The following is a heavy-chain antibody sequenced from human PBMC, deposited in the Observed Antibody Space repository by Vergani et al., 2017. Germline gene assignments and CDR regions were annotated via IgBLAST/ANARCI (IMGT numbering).Heavy chain of an antibody. CDR1: GITFKNAW. J-gene: IGHJ4*02. V-gene: IGHV3-15*01. CDR2: IRSKNDGGTA. CDR3: YTDYHDY. D-gene: IGHD2-2*02. Sequence: VQVVESGGGLIKPGGSLRLSCVVSGITFKNAWINWVRQAPGKGLEWIGRIRSKNDGGTADYAAPLKGRFTISRDDSKDSAFLLVNNLKTEDTAVYFCYTDYHDYRGQGTLVTVSS.